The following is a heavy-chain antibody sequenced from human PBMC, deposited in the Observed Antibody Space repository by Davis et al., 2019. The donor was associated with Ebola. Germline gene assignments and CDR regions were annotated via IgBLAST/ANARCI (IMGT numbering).Heavy chain of an antibody. CDR3: AREGYYYDSSGYHRGSFDI. CDR2: INPNSGGT. CDR1: GYTFTGYY. Sequence: ASVKVSCKASGYTFTGYYMHWVRQAPGQGLEWMGWINPNSGGTNYAQKFQGRVTMTRDTSISTAYMELSRLRSEDTAVYYCAREGYYYDSSGYHRGSFDIWGQGTMVTVSS. J-gene: IGHJ3*02. D-gene: IGHD3-22*01. V-gene: IGHV1-2*02.